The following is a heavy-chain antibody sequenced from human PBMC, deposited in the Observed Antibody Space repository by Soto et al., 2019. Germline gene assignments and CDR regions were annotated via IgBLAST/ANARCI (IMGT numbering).Heavy chain of an antibody. Sequence: SETLSLTCTVSGGSISSGGYYWSWIRQHPGKGLEWIGYIYYSGSTYYNPSLKSRVTISVDTSKNQFSLKLSSVTAADTAVYYCATARYDSSGYSAYYFDYWGQGTLVTVSS. V-gene: IGHV4-31*03. J-gene: IGHJ4*02. CDR1: GGSISSGGYY. CDR2: IYYSGST. CDR3: ATARYDSSGYSAYYFDY. D-gene: IGHD3-22*01.